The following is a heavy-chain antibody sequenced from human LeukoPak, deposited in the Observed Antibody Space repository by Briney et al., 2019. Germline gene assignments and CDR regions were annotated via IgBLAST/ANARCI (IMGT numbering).Heavy chain of an antibody. D-gene: IGHD3-10*01. CDR2: IFHSGST. V-gene: IGHV4-38-2*02. CDR3: AKGGEAKWFGELIKTQYYYYMDV. J-gene: IGHJ6*03. CDR1: GYSISSGYY. Sequence: SETLSLTCTVSGYSISSGYYWGWIRQPPGKGLEWIASIFHSGSTYYNPSLKSRVTISVDTSKNQFSLKLSPVTAADTAVYYCAKGGEAKWFGELIKTQYYYYMDVWGKGTTVTVSS.